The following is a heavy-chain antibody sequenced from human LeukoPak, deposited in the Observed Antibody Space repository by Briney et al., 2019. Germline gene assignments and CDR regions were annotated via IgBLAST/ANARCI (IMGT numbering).Heavy chain of an antibody. J-gene: IGHJ4*02. CDR3: ARDLNYYDSSGSIPNFDY. V-gene: IGHV3-7*01. D-gene: IGHD3-22*01. CDR1: GFTFSSYW. Sequence: GGSLRLSCAASGFTFSSYWMSWVRQAPGKGLEWGANIKQDGSEKYYVDSVKGRFTISRDNAKNSLYLQMNSLRAEDTAVYYCARDLNYYDSSGSIPNFDYWGQGTFVTVSS. CDR2: IKQDGSEK.